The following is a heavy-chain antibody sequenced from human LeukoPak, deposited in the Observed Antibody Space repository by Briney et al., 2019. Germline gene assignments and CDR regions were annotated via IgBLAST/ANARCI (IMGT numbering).Heavy chain of an antibody. CDR2: ISSSSSYI. Sequence: PGGSLRLSCAASGFTFSSYSMNWVRQAPGKGLEWVSSISSSSSYIYYADSVKGRFTISRDNSKNTMYMQMNSLRAEDTAIYYCAKDYGNYYYYMDVWGKGTTVTISS. CDR1: GFTFSSYS. CDR3: AKDYGNYYYYMDV. J-gene: IGHJ6*03. V-gene: IGHV3-21*01. D-gene: IGHD1-26*01.